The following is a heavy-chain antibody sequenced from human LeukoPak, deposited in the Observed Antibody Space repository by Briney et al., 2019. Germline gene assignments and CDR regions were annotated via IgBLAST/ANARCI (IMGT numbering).Heavy chain of an antibody. D-gene: IGHD1-26*01. CDR3: AKAEGGTFDY. J-gene: IGHJ4*02. CDR2: ISGGGDST. Sequence: QPGGSLRLSCAASGFTFSSNAMNWVRPAPGKGLEWVSVISGGGDSTYYTDSVKGRFTISRDNSKNTLFLQMNSLRPEDTALYYCAKAEGGTFDYWGQGTLVTVSS. V-gene: IGHV3-23*01. CDR1: GFTFSSNA.